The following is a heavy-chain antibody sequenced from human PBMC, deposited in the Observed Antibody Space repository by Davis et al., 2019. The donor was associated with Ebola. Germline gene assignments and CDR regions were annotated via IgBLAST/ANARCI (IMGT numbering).Heavy chain of an antibody. CDR2: INPNSGDT. J-gene: IGHJ4*02. Sequence: AASVKVSCKASGYTFTGYYIHWVRQAPGQGLEGMGWINPNSGDTKYSQKFQGWVTMTRDTPISTAYMELNRLTSDDTAVYYCARDRVCSGATCYAYFDFWGQGTLVTVSS. V-gene: IGHV1-2*04. CDR1: GYTFTGYY. CDR3: ARDRVCSGATCYAYFDF. D-gene: IGHD2-15*01.